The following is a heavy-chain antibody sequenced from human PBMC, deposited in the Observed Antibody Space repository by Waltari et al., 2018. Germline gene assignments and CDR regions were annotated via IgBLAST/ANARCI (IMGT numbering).Heavy chain of an antibody. CDR3: AREDYFRLDV. CDR1: GFTFSDFY. CDR2: SRTGGRMM. Sequence: QMQLVESGGNLVKPGGSLRLSCAASGFTFSDFYMSWIRLAPGKGLEWVSKSRTGGRMMTYADAVKGRFTISRDDAKKSLYLQMDSLRAEDTAIYYCAREDYFRLDVWGQGTTVTVSS. V-gene: IGHV3-11*01. J-gene: IGHJ6*02.